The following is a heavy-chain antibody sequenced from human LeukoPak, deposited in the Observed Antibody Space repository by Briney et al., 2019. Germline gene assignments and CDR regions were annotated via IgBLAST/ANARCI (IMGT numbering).Heavy chain of an antibody. V-gene: IGHV3-66*01. J-gene: IGHJ3*01. CDR2: INSGGIT. CDR1: GFTFSSYW. D-gene: IGHD5-24*01. Sequence: GGSLRLSCAASGFTFSSYWMSWVRQAPGKGLEWVSVINSGGITSYADSVKGRFTISRDSSKNTLFLQMNSLRADDTAVYYCARDREMATRLHDAFDFWGQGTMVTVSS. CDR3: ARDREMATRLHDAFDF.